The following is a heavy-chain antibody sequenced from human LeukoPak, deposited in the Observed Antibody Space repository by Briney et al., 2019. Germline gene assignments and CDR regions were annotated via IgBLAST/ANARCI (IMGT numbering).Heavy chain of an antibody. V-gene: IGHV4-38-2*02. CDR2: IYHSGST. J-gene: IGHJ4*02. CDR3: ARGLRRMTTVTTWFDY. CDR1: GYSISSGYY. Sequence: SETLSLTCTVSGYSISSGYYWGWIRQPPGKGLEWIGSIYHSGSTYYNPSLKSRVTISVDRSKNQFSLKLSSVTAADTAVYYCARGLRRMTTVTTWFDYWGQGTLVTVSS. D-gene: IGHD4-17*01.